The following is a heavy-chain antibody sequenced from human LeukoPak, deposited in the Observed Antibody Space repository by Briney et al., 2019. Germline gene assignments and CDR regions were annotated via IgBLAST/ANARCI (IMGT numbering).Heavy chain of an antibody. D-gene: IGHD3-10*01. V-gene: IGHV4-59*12. J-gene: IGHJ3*02. CDR2: IYYSGST. CDR3: ARFRGRHAFDI. CDR1: GGSISSYY. Sequence: PSETLSLTCTVSGGSISSYYWSWIRQPPGKGLEWIGYIYYSGSTYYNPSLKSRVTISVDTSKNQFSLKLSSVTAADTAVYYCARFRGRHAFDIWGQGTMVTVSS.